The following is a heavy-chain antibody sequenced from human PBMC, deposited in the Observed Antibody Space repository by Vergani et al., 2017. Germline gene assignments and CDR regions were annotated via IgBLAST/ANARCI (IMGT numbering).Heavy chain of an antibody. CDR1: GGSISSGDYY. CDR2: IYYSGST. Sequence: QVQLQESGPGLVKPSQTLSLTCTVSGGSISSGDYYWSWIRQPPGKGLEWIGYIYYSGSTYYNPSLKIRVTISVDTSKNQFSLKLSSVTAADTAVYYCARARTVVTGPDNWFDPWGQGTLVTVSS. V-gene: IGHV4-30-4*08. CDR3: ARARTVVTGPDNWFDP. D-gene: IGHD4-23*01. J-gene: IGHJ5*02.